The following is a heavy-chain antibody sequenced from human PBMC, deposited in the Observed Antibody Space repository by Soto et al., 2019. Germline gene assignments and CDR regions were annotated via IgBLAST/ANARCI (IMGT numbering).Heavy chain of an antibody. CDR1: GDTFTSYA. D-gene: IGHD6-19*01. CDR3: ARAVAVPADFDY. Sequence: ASXKVSCKSSGDTFTSYAMHCVRQAPGQRLEWMGWINAGNGNTKYSQKFQGRVTITRDTSASAAYMELSSMSSEDTAVYYCARAVAVPADFDYWGQGTLVTAPQ. J-gene: IGHJ4*02. V-gene: IGHV1-3*01. CDR2: INAGNGNT.